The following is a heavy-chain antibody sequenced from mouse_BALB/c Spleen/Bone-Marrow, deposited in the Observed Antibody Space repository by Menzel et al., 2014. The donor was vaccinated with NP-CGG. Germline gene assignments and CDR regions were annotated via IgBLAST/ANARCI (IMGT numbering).Heavy chain of an antibody. CDR3: ARDGDDGYYGGDAMDY. J-gene: IGHJ4*01. CDR1: CYTFTTYD. D-gene: IGHD2-3*01. V-gene: IGHV1-85*01. Sequence: ELVKPGASVKLSCQGSCYTFTTYDINWVRQRPEQGLWGVGWVFSGDGSTKYNEKFKGKATLTTDKSSSTAYMQLSRLTSEDSAVYFCARDGDDGYYGGDAMDYWGQGISVTVSS. CDR2: VFSGDGST.